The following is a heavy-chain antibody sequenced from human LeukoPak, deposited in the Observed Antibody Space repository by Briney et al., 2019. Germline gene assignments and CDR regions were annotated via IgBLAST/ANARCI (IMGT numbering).Heavy chain of an antibody. V-gene: IGHV3-21*01. CDR3: ARVGFQKRWLQSYYFDY. D-gene: IGHD5-24*01. CDR1: GFTFNSYS. CDR2: ISSSSSYI. Sequence: GGSLRLSCAASGFTFNSYSMNWVRQAPGKGLEWVSSISSSSSYIYYADSVKGRFTISRDNAKNSLYLQMNSLRAEDTAVYYCARVGFQKRWLQSYYFDYWGQGTLVTVSS. J-gene: IGHJ4*02.